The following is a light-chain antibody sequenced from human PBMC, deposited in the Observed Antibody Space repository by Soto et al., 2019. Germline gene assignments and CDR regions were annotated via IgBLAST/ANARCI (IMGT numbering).Light chain of an antibody. V-gene: IGLV2-8*01. CDR1: SGDVGGYNY. Sequence: QSVLTQPPSASGSPGQSVTISCTGTSGDVGGYNYVSWYQQHPGKAPKLMIFEVSERPSGVPDRFSASKSGNTASLTVSGLQAEDEADYYCSSYAGSNHYVFGTGTKVTVL. J-gene: IGLJ1*01. CDR3: SSYAGSNHYV. CDR2: EVS.